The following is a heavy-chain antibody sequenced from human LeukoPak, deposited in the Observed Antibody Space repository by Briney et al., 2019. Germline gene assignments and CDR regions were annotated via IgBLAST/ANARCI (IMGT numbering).Heavy chain of an antibody. D-gene: IGHD1-26*01. V-gene: IGHV3-30*04. CDR3: AREVGAIFDY. Sequence: AGGSLRLSCAASGFTFSSYATHWVRQAPGKGLEWVALISYDGSNKYYADSVKGRFTISRDNSENTLYLQMNSLRPEDMAVYYCAREVGAIFDYWGQGTLVTVSS. J-gene: IGHJ4*02. CDR1: GFTFSSYA. CDR2: ISYDGSNK.